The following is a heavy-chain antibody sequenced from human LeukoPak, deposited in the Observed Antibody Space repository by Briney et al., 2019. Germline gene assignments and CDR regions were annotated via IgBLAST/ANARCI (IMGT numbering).Heavy chain of an antibody. CDR3: ARDLSGGSYWDY. D-gene: IGHD2-15*01. CDR2: INWNGGST. V-gene: IGHV3-20*04. J-gene: IGHJ4*02. Sequence: GTSLRLSCAASGFTFDDYGVSWVRQAPGKGLEWVSGINWNGGSTGYADSVKGRFTISRDNAKNSLYLQMNSLRAEDTALYYCARDLSGGSYWDYWGQGTLVTVSS. CDR1: GFTFDDYG.